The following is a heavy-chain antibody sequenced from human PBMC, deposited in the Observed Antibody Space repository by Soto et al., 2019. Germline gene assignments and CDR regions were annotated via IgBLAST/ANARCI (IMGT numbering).Heavy chain of an antibody. Sequence: QVQLVESGGGVVQPGGSLRVSCVASGFTFSDHAMHWARQAPGKGLEWVALISPVGTNEYYADSAKGRFSISRDNSKNTLYLHTNSLRPEDTALYYCARENSRISPRLIKHWGHGTLVTVSS. CDR1: GFTFSDHA. V-gene: IGHV3-30-3*01. CDR3: ARENSRISPRLIKH. J-gene: IGHJ1*01. D-gene: IGHD3-10*01. CDR2: ISPVGTNE.